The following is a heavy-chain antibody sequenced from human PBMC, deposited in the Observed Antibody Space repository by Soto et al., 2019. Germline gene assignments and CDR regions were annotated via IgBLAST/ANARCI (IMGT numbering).Heavy chain of an antibody. CDR3: VSQRTTVPTQAYFDY. CDR2: VYYRGRS. CDR1: GFPFSDYY. V-gene: IGHV4-38-2*01. D-gene: IGHD4-17*01. Sequence: PGGSLRLSCAASGFPFSDYYMSWIRQSPGKGLEWIGSVYYRGRSYSKSSVKSRVTISVDTSKNRFSLSLNSVTASDTAVYFCVSQRTTVPTQAYFDYWGPGALVTVSS. J-gene: IGHJ4*02.